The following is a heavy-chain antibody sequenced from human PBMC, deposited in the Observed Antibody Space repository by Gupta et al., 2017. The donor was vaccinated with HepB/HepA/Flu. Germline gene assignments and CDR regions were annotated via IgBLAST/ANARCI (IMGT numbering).Heavy chain of an antibody. J-gene: IGHJ5*01. V-gene: IGHV4-39*02. Sequence: QLQESGPGLVKPSGTLSLTCSVSGDSINAGSYFWGWIRQSPGKGLEYIGSIYSAGTTYYNPRLHSRVTISLDTSKNDFSLKLTSVTAADTAVYYCARAPPNIAPNWFDSWGPGTLVTVSS. D-gene: IGHD6-13*01. CDR2: IYSAGTT. CDR3: ARAPPNIAPNWFDS. CDR1: GDSINAGSYF.